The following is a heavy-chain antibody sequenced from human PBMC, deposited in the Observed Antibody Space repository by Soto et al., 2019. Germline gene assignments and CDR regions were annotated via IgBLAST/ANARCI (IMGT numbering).Heavy chain of an antibody. CDR3: ARPQTNYGSGTYPYTWFDP. CDR1: GGSISSSSYY. J-gene: IGHJ5*02. V-gene: IGHV4-39*02. D-gene: IGHD3-10*01. CDR2: IYSSGST. Sequence: SETLSLTCTVSGGSISSSSYYWAWIRQPPGKGLEWIGSIYSSGSTNYNPSLKSRATISADTSKNHFSLKLSSVTAADTAVYYCARPQTNYGSGTYPYTWFDPWGQGALVTVSS.